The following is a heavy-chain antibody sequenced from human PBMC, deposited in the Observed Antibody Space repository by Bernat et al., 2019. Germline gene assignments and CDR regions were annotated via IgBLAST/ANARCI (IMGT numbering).Heavy chain of an antibody. V-gene: IGHV1-18*01. CDR2: ISAYNGNT. CDR3: ARDGKDIVLVPAGVDYYYGMDV. J-gene: IGHJ6*02. Sequence: QVQLVQSGAEVKKPGASVKVSCKASGYTFTSYGISWVRQAPGQGLEWMGWISAYNGNTNYSQKFQGRVTMTTDTTTSTGYMELRSLRADGKAVYYCARDGKDIVLVPAGVDYYYGMDVWGRGTTVTVSS. D-gene: IGHD2-2*01. CDR1: GYTFTSYG.